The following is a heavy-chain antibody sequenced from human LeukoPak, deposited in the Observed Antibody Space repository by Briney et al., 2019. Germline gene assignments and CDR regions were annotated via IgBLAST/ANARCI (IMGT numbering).Heavy chain of an antibody. CDR3: ASLRYSSGWYETGWFDP. CDR2: IYYSGST. CDR1: GDSISNSNYY. V-gene: IGHV4-39*01. D-gene: IGHD6-19*01. J-gene: IGHJ5*02. Sequence: PSETLSLTCIVSGDSISNSNYYWGWIRQPPGKGLEWIGSIYYSGSTYYNPSLKSRVTISVDTSKNQFSLKLSSVTAADTAVYYCASLRYSSGWYETGWFDPWGQGTLGTVSA.